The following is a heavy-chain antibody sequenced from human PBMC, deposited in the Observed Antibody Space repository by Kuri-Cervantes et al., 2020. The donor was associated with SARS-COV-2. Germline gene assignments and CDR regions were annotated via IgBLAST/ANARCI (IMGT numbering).Heavy chain of an antibody. D-gene: IGHD3-9*01. CDR2: ISSSSSTI. J-gene: IGHJ4*02. CDR3: ARGSEAGYYYFDY. Sequence: GESLKISCAASGFTFSSDSMNWVRQAPGKGLEWVSYISSSSSTIYYADSVKGRFTISRDNAKNSLYLQMNSLRDEDTAVYYCARGSEAGYYYFDYWGQGTLVTVSS. V-gene: IGHV3-48*02. CDR1: GFTFSSDS.